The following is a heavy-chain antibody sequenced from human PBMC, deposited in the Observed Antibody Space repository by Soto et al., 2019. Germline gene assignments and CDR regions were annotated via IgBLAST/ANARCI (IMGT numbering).Heavy chain of an antibody. J-gene: IGHJ5*02. Sequence: SETLSLTCTVSGGSISSYYWSWIRQPPGKGLEWIGYIYYSGSTNYNPSLKSRVTISVDTSKNQFSLKLSSVTAADTAVYYCARLIVGGDWFDPWGQGTLVTVSS. CDR3: ARLIVGGDWFDP. CDR2: IYYSGST. V-gene: IGHV4-59*08. CDR1: GGSISSYY. D-gene: IGHD2-15*01.